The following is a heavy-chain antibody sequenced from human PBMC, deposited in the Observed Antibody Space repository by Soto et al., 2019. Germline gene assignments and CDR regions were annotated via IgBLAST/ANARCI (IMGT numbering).Heavy chain of an antibody. D-gene: IGHD2-21*01. V-gene: IGHV1-18*01. CDR2: ISVYNGNT. CDR3: AKVISQASRRYYFDY. Sequence: QVQLVQSGAEVKKPGTSVKVSCKASGYTFTKYGITWVRQAPGQGLEWMGWISVYNGNTKYGQKFRDRVTMTTDTSMTTAYMELRSLRSDDTVVYYCAKVISQASRRYYFDYWGQGTLVTVSS. CDR1: GYTFTKYG. J-gene: IGHJ4*02.